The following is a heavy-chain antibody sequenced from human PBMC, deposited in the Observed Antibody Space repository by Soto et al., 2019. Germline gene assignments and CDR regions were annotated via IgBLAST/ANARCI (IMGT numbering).Heavy chain of an antibody. CDR3: AKGGRQWLVTSDFNY. V-gene: IGHV3-30*18. CDR1: GFTFSDYA. CDR2: VSHDGRNT. J-gene: IGHJ4*02. D-gene: IGHD6-19*01. Sequence: VQLVESGGGVVQPGRSLRLSCAASGFTFSDYAMHWVRQAPGKGLERVAVVSHDGRNTHHADSVKGRLTISRDSSKNTGSLEMTSLRAEDTAVYYFAKGGRQWLVTSDFNYWGQGALVTVSS.